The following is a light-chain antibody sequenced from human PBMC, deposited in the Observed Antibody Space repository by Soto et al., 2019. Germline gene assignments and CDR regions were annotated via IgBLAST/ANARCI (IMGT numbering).Light chain of an antibody. CDR3: CSYAGSYTFV. J-gene: IGLJ2*01. Sequence: QSALTQPRSVSGSPGQSVTISCTGTSSDVGGYNYVSWYQQHPGKAPKLMIYDVSKRPSRVPDRFSGSKSGNTGSLTISGLQAEDEADYYCCSYAGSYTFVFGGGTQLTVL. CDR1: SSDVGGYNY. V-gene: IGLV2-11*01. CDR2: DVS.